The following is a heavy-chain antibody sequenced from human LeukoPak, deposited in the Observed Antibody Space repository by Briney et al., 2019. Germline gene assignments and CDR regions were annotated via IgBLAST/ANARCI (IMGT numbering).Heavy chain of an antibody. CDR1: GGSINSGDYY. Sequence: PSETLSLTCTVSGGSINSGDYYWSWIRQPPGKGLEWIGYIYNSGSTYCNPSLKSRVTISLDTSKNQFSQKLSSVTVADTAVYFCASMRGYGYGYSDFWGQGTLVTVSS. J-gene: IGHJ4*02. D-gene: IGHD5-18*01. V-gene: IGHV4-30-4*01. CDR2: IYNSGST. CDR3: ASMRGYGYGYSDF.